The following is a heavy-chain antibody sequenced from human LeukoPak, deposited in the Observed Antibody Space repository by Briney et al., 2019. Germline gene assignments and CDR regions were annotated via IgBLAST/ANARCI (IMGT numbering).Heavy chain of an antibody. D-gene: IGHD2-2*01. V-gene: IGHV4-59*12. CDR1: GGSISSYY. Sequence: PSETLSLTCTVSGGSISSYYWSWIRQPPGKGLEWIGYIYYSGSTNYNPSLKSRVTISVDTSKNQFSLKLSSVTAADTAVYYCARDAGYCSSTSCRVGAFDIWGQGTMVTVSS. CDR3: ARDAGYCSSTSCRVGAFDI. J-gene: IGHJ3*02. CDR2: IYYSGST.